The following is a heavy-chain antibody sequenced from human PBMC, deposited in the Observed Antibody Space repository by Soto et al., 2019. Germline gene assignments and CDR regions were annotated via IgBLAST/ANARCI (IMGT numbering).Heavy chain of an antibody. Sequence: QVQLLESGGGVVQPGRSLRLSCAASGFIFSSYAMHWVRQAPGKGLEWVAVISHGGNEKYYADSVEGRFTISRDNSKNMVYLQMNGLRAEATAVYYCAKVSSDRGYYYFAMDVWGQGTTVTVSS. CDR1: GFIFSSYA. V-gene: IGHV3-30*18. CDR3: AKVSSDRGYYYFAMDV. J-gene: IGHJ6*02. CDR2: ISHGGNEK. D-gene: IGHD3-10*01.